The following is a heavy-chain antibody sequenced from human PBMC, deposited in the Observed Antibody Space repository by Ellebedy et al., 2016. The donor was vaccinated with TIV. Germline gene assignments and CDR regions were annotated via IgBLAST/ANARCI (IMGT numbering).Heavy chain of an antibody. V-gene: IGHV4-61*08. J-gene: IGHJ6*02. CDR1: GGSVSSGGYY. CDR2: IYYSGST. CDR3: ARVESNGCMDV. Sequence: GSLRLXXTVSGGSVSSGGYYWSWIRQHPGKGLEWIGYIYYSGSTNYNPSLKSRVTISVDTSKNQFSLKLSSVTAADTAVYYCARVESNGCMDVWGQGTTVTVSS. D-gene: IGHD1-1*01.